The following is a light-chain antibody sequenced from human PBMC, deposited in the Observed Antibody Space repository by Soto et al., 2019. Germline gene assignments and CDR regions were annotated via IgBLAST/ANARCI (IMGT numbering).Light chain of an antibody. CDR3: QQYYSTLYT. CDR2: WAS. CDR1: QSVLYSSNNKNY. J-gene: IGKJ2*01. V-gene: IGKV4-1*01. Sequence: DIVMTQSPDSLAVSLGERATINCKSSQSVLYSSNNKNYLAGYQQKPGQPPKLLIYWASTRESGVPDRFSGSGSGTDFTLTISSLQAEDVAVYYCQQYYSTLYTFGQGTKLEI.